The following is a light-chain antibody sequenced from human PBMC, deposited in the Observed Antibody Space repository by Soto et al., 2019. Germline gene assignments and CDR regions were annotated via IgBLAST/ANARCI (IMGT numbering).Light chain of an antibody. CDR2: STN. CDR1: SGSVSTSYY. Sequence: QTVVTQEPSFSVSPGGTVTLTCGLSSGSVSTSYYPSWYQQTPGQAPRTLIYSTNTRSSGVPDRFSGSILGNKAALTITGAQADEESDYYCVLYIGSGILFGGGTKLTVL. V-gene: IGLV8-61*01. CDR3: VLYIGSGIL. J-gene: IGLJ2*01.